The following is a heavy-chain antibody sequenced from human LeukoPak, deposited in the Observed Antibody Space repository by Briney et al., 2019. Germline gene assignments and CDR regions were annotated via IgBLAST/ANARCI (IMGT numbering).Heavy chain of an antibody. D-gene: IGHD3-10*01. Sequence: ASVKVSCKASGYTFTSYAMHWVRQAPGQRLEWMGWISAYNGNTNYAQKLQGRVTMTTDTSTSTAYMELRSLRSDDTAVYYCARSTYYYGSGSYFFDYWGKGTLVTVSS. CDR1: GYTFTSYA. CDR2: ISAYNGNT. J-gene: IGHJ4*02. CDR3: ARSTYYYGSGSYFFDY. V-gene: IGHV1-18*01.